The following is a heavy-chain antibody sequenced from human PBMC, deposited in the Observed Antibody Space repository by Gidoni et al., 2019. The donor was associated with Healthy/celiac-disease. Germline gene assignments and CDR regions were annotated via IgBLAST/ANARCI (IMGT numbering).Heavy chain of an antibody. V-gene: IGHV1-69*01. J-gene: IGHJ6*02. CDR3: AQAYYDQTADYYYYGMDV. CDR1: GGTFSSYA. Sequence: QVQLVQSGAEVKKPGSSVKVSCKASGGTFSSYAISWVRQAPGQGLEWMGGIIPIFGTANYAQKFQGRVTITADESTSTAYMELSSLRSEDTAVYYCAQAYYDQTADYYYYGMDVWGQGTTVTVSS. D-gene: IGHD3-22*01. CDR2: IIPIFGTA.